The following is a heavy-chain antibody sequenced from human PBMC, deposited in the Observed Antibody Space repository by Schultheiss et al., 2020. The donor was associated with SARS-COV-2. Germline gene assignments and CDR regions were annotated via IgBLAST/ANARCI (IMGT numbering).Heavy chain of an antibody. CDR2: IYYSGST. J-gene: IGHJ4*02. D-gene: IGHD6-19*01. CDR3: AREGYSSGFDY. V-gene: IGHV4-61*01. CDR1: GYSISSGYY. Sequence: SETLSLTCAVSGYSISSGYYWGWIRQPPGKGLEWIGYIYYSGSTNYNPSLKSRVTISVDTSKNQFSLNLSSVTAADTAVYYCAREGYSSGFDYWGQGTLVTVSS.